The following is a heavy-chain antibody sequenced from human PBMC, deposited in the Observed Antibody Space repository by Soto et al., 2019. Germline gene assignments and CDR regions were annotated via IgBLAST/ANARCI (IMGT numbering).Heavy chain of an antibody. CDR1: DDSLSTYY. D-gene: IGHD2-21*01. V-gene: IGHV4-4*07. Sequence: SETLSLTCNVSDDSLSTYYWSWIRQPAGKGLEWIGRIYASGSTNYNPFLKGRVSMSVDTSKKQFSLRMISVTAADTAMYYCARSAIPRGGWFRPWGQGVLVTVSS. CDR2: IYASGST. CDR3: ARSAIPRGGWFRP. J-gene: IGHJ5*02.